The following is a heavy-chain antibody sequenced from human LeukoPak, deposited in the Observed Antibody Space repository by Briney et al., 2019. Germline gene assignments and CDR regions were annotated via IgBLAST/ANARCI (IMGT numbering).Heavy chain of an antibody. J-gene: IGHJ4*02. D-gene: IGHD5-12*01. V-gene: IGHV3-49*03. CDR3: TRGDGDIVATTFDY. CDR1: GFTFGDYA. CDR2: IRSKAYGGTT. Sequence: GGSLRLSCTASGFTFGDYAMSWFRQAPGKGLEWVGFIRSKAYGGTTEYAASVKGRFTISRDDSKSIAYLQMNILKTEDTAVYYCTRGDGDIVATTFDYWGQGTLVTVSS.